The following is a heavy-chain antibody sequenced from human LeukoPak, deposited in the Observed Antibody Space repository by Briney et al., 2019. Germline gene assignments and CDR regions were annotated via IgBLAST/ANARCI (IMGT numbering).Heavy chain of an antibody. J-gene: IGHJ4*02. D-gene: IGHD4-17*01. V-gene: IGHV3-30*04. CDR1: GFTFSSYA. CDR3: ARGPMTTVTC. Sequence: GGSLRLSCAASGFTFSSYAMHWVRQAPGKGLEWVAVISYDGGNKYYADSVKGRFTISRDNSKNTLYLQMNSLRAEDTAVYYCARGPMTTVTCWGQGTLVTVSS. CDR2: ISYDGGNK.